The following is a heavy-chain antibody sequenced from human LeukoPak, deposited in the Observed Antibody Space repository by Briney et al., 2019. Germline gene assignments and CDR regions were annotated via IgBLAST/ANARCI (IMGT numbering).Heavy chain of an antibody. CDR1: GDSIITSSYY. J-gene: IGHJ4*02. Sequence: PSETLSLTCTVSGDSIITSSYYWGWIRQPPGKGLEWLGSIYYSGITHYNPSLKRRVTIYVDTSMNQFSLHLYSATAADTAVFYCARSDYYDYRQIDIWGQGTLVTVSS. V-gene: IGHV4-39*01. CDR3: ARSDYYDYRQIDI. CDR2: IYYSGIT. D-gene: IGHD3-22*01.